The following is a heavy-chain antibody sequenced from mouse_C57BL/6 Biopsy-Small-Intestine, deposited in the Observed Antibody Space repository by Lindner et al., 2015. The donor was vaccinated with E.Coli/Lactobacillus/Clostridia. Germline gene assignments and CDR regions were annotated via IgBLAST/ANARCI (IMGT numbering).Heavy chain of an antibody. V-gene: IGHV3-8*01. CDR2: ISYSGTT. D-gene: IGHD6-1*01. J-gene: IGHJ2*01. CDR3: ARSSHTWYYFDY. Sequence: VQLQESGPGLAKPSQTLSLTCSVSGDSIISDYWHWIRKIPGNNLEYMGYISYSGTTYYNPSLRSRISITRGTSKNQYYLQLNSVTSEDSATYYCARSSHTWYYFDYWGQGTTLTVSS. CDR1: GDSIISDY.